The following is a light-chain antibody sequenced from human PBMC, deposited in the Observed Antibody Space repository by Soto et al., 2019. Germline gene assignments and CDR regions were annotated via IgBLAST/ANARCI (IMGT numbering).Light chain of an antibody. J-gene: IGLJ1*01. V-gene: IGLV2-14*01. CDR1: SSDVGGYNY. Sequence: QSALTQPASVSGSPGQSITISCTGTSSDVGGYNYVSWYQQHPGKAPKLMIYEVSNRPSGVYNRFSGSKSDNTASLTISGLQAEDEADYYCSSYTSSRTYVFGTGTKLTVL. CDR2: EVS. CDR3: SSYTSSRTYV.